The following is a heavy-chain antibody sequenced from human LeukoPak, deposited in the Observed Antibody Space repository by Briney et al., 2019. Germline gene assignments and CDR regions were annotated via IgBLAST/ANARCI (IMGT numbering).Heavy chain of an antibody. CDR1: GFTFSSHA. CDR3: AKAYSGYDRFDY. Sequence: PGGSLRLSCAATGFTFSSHAMSWVRQVPGKGLEWVSAISASGGGTYYADSVKGRFSISRDNSKNTLYLQMNSLRAEDTAVYYCAKAYSGYDRFDYWGQGTLVTVSS. D-gene: IGHD5-12*01. CDR2: ISASGGGT. J-gene: IGHJ4*02. V-gene: IGHV3-23*01.